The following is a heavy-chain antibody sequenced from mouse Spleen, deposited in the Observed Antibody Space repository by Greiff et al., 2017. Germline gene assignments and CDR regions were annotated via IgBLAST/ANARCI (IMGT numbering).Heavy chain of an antibody. J-gene: IGHJ2*01. Sequence: EVMLVESEGGLVQPGSSMKLSCTASGFTFSDYYMAWVRQVPEKGLEWVANINYDGSSTYYLDSLKSRFIISRDNAKNILYLQMSSLKSEDTATYYCARESSSYAMDYWGQGTTLTVSS. CDR2: INYDGSST. CDR3: ARESSSYAMDY. D-gene: IGHD1-1*01. CDR1: GFTFSDYY. V-gene: IGHV5-16*01.